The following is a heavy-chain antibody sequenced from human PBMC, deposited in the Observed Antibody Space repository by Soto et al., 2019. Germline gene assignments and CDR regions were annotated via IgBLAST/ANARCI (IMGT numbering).Heavy chain of an antibody. CDR1: GGTIRSHA. V-gene: IGHV1-69*12. CDR2: IIPIFGTA. CDR3: ARGGERFLERPWLDP. D-gene: IGHD3-3*01. Sequence: QVQLVQSGAEVKKPGSSVKVSCKASGGTIRSHAFSWVRQAPGQGLEWMGGIIPIFGTANYAQKFQGRVTITADESMNTAYMALSSLRSEDTAVYYWARGGERFLERPWLDPWGQGTLVTVTS. J-gene: IGHJ5*02.